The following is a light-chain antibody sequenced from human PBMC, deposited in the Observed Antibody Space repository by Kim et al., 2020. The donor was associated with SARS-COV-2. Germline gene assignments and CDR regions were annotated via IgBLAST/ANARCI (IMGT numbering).Light chain of an antibody. J-gene: IGLJ2*01. V-gene: IGLV3-1*01. CDR3: QAWDSSTSVV. Sequence: VSPGQTASITCSGDKLGHKYACWYQQKPGQSPVLVIYQDSKRPSGIPERFSGSNSGNTATLTISGTQAMDEADYYCQAWDSSTSVVFGGGTKLTVL. CDR2: QDS. CDR1: KLGHKY.